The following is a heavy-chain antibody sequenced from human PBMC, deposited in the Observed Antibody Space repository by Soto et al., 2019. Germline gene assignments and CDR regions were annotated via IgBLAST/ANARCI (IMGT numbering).Heavy chain of an antibody. CDR3: ARDRAAAVGNYYYGMDV. CDR1: GYTFTIYY. D-gene: IGHD6-13*01. CDR2: INPSGGST. J-gene: IGHJ6*02. V-gene: IGHV1-46*01. Sequence: ASVKVSCKASGYTFTIYYMHCVLQSPLQWLEWMGIINPSGGSTSYAQKFQGRVTMTRDTSTSTVYMELSSLRSEDTAVYYCARDRAAAVGNYYYGMDVWGQGTTVTVSS.